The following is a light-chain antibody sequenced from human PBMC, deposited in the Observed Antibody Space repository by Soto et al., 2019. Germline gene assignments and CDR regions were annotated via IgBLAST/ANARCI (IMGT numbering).Light chain of an antibody. J-gene: IGLJ2*01. CDR3: SSYAGAVV. CDR2: EGS. Sequence: QSALTQPASGSGSPGQWITISCTGTSTYNLVSWYQHHPGKAPKLMIYEGSNRPSGISNRFSGSKSGNTASLTISGLQAEDEADYYCSSYAGAVVFGAGTKVTVL. V-gene: IGLV2-23*01. CDR1: STYNL.